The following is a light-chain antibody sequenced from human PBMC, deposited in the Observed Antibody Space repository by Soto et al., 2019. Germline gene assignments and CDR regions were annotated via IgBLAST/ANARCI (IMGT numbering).Light chain of an antibody. CDR3: SSYTTSANYV. CDR2: EVT. CDR1: SSDVGAYNF. J-gene: IGLJ1*01. V-gene: IGLV2-14*01. Sequence: QSVLTQPASVSGSPGQSITISCTGTSSDVGAYNFVSWYQHHPGRAPKLIIYEVTIRPSGVSNRFSGSKSGNTASLTISGLQAEDEADYYCSSYTTSANYVFGSGTKLTVL.